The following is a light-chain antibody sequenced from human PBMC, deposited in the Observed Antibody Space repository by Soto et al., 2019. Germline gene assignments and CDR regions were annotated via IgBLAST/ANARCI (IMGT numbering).Light chain of an antibody. J-gene: IGKJ5*01. Sequence: EIVLTQSPATLSLSPGERATLSCRASQIVGSFLAWYQQKPGQAPRLLLYGASSRATGLPESFSGSGSGTDFTLTISRLEPEDFAVYYCQQYGSSPITFGQGTRLEIK. CDR1: QIVGSF. CDR3: QQYGSSPIT. V-gene: IGKV3-20*01. CDR2: GAS.